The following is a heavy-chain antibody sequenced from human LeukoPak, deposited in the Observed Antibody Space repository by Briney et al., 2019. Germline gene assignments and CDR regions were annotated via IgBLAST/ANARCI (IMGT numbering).Heavy chain of an antibody. V-gene: IGHV3-23*01. CDR2: IRRSCGSK. Sequence: PGGSLRLSCVASGFTFSTYGMSWVRQAQGQGLEWVSAIRRSCGSKYYADSVKGRFTISRDNSKNTLYLQMNSLRAEDTAVYYCAKDGGEYYDILTGYYPRLYYMDVWGKGTTVTISS. CDR1: GFTFSTYG. D-gene: IGHD3-9*01. CDR3: AKDGGEYYDILTGYYPRLYYMDV. J-gene: IGHJ6*03.